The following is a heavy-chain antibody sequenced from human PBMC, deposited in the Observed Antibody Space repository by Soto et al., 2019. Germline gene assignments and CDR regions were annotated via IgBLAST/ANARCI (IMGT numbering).Heavy chain of an antibody. V-gene: IGHV4-38-2*02. D-gene: IGHD2-15*01. J-gene: IGHJ6*02. Sequence: PSETLSLTCADSGYSISSGYYWGWIRQPPGKGLEWIGSIYHSGSTYYNPSLKSRVTISVDTSKNQFSLKLSSVTAADTAVYYCARDRGEGYCSGGSCYSVYYYYYYGMDVWGQGTTVTVSS. CDR3: ARDRGEGYCSGGSCYSVYYYYYYGMDV. CDR2: IYHSGST. CDR1: GYSISSGYY.